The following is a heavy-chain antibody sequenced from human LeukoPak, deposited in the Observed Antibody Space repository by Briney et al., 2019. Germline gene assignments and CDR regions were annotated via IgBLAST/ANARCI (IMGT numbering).Heavy chain of an antibody. CDR2: IQYDGSIK. D-gene: IGHD6-19*01. J-gene: IGHJ4*02. Sequence: GGSLRLSCAASEFTFSRFGMHWVRQAPGKGLEWVAFIQYDGSIKLYGDSVKGRFTISRDNSRNTLYLQMNSLRPEDTAVYHCAKDMVGQQWPESYWGQGTLVTVSS. CDR3: AKDMVGQQWPESY. V-gene: IGHV3-30*02. CDR1: EFTFSRFG.